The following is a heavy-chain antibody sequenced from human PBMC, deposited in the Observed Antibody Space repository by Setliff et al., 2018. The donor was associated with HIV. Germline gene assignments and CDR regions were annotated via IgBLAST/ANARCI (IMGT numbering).Heavy chain of an antibody. V-gene: IGHV3-7*01. Sequence: PGGSLRLSCAASRFTFSTSWMSWVRQAPGKGLEWVANIKSDGSEKYYVDSVKGRFTISRDNAENSLYLQMNSLRAEDTAVYYCARDPYPYFDYGDWYFDLWGRGTLVTVSS. D-gene: IGHD4-17*01. CDR2: IKSDGSEK. CDR3: ARDPYPYFDYGDWYFDL. CDR1: RFTFSTSW. J-gene: IGHJ2*01.